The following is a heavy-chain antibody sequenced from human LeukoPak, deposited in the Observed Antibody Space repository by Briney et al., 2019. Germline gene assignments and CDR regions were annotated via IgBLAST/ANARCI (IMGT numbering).Heavy chain of an antibody. Sequence: SETLSLNCAVYGGTVSCYHWNWIRQPPGQGLEWIVEINHSGTTNNKPTLKSRVTISVDTSKNQFSLKLSSVTAADTAVYYCARHVQRIAASAVDAFDIWGQGTMVTVSS. V-gene: IGHV4-34*01. J-gene: IGHJ3*02. CDR3: ARHVQRIAASAVDAFDI. CDR2: INHSGTT. CDR1: GGTVSCYH. D-gene: IGHD6-13*01.